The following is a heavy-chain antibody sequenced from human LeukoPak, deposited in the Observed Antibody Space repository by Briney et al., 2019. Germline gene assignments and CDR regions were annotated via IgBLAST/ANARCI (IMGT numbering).Heavy chain of an antibody. V-gene: IGHV3-23*01. CDR1: GLTFSNYA. J-gene: IGHJ3*02. Sequence: GGSLRLSCSASGLTFSNYAMSWVRQAPGKGLQWVSSISGSGGSTHYADSVKGRFTISRDNSKSTMYLQVNSLTAEDTAVYYCAKGSTYFFGSGTSDDAFDIWGQGTMVTVSS. CDR2: ISGSGGST. D-gene: IGHD3-10*01. CDR3: AKGSTYFFGSGTSDDAFDI.